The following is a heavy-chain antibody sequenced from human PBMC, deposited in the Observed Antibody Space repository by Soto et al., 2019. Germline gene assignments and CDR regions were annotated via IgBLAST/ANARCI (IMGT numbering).Heavy chain of an antibody. J-gene: IGHJ4*02. CDR3: TTASRQYYFDY. V-gene: IGHV5-51*01. D-gene: IGHD4-4*01. Sequence: PGESLKISCKASGYMFPTYWIGWVRQMPGKGLEWMGIIYPGDSDTRYSPSLQGQVTISADKSLSTVYLQWSSLKASDTAMYYCTTASRQYYFDYWGQGTLVTVSS. CDR2: IYPGDSDT. CDR1: GYMFPTYW.